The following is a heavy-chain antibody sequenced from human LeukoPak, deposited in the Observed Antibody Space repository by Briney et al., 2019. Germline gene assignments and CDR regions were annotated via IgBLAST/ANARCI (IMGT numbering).Heavy chain of an antibody. D-gene: IGHD3-3*02. V-gene: IGHV3-23*01. CDR2: VSGSGGVT. Sequence: GGSLRLSCAASGFTFSNYAMSWVRQAPGKGLEWVSGVSGSGGVTYHAESVKGRFTISRDNSKNTLHLQMNSLRAEDTAVYYCATFLAIVTARDSLYFQHWGQGTLVTVSS. J-gene: IGHJ1*01. CDR3: ATFLAIVTARDSLYFQH. CDR1: GFTFSNYA.